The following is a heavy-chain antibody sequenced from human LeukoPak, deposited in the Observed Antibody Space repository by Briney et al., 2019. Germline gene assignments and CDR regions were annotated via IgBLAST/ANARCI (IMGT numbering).Heavy chain of an antibody. Sequence: GGSLRLSCAASGFTFSSYAMSWVRQAPGKGLEWVSAISGSGGSTYYADSVKGRFTISRDNSKNTLYLQMNSLRAEDTAVYYCAKDVFWGGYYDWANGFDPGARETLVTVP. V-gene: IGHV3-23*01. CDR2: ISGSGGST. CDR3: AKDVFWGGYYDWANGFDP. D-gene: IGHD3-3*01. J-gene: IGHJ5*02. CDR1: GFTFSSYA.